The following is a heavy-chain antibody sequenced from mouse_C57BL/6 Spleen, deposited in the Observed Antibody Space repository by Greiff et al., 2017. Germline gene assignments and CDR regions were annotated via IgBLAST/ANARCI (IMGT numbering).Heavy chain of an antibody. J-gene: IGHJ2*01. CDR2: INPYNGGT. Sequence: EVQLQQSGPVLVKPGASVKMSCKASGYTFTDYYMNWVKQSHGKSLEWIGVINPYNGGTSYNQKFKGKATLTVDKSSSTAYMELNSLTSEDSAVYYCARPYDYDVDYWGQGTTLTVSS. D-gene: IGHD2-4*01. CDR1: GYTFTDYY. CDR3: ARPYDYDVDY. V-gene: IGHV1-19*01.